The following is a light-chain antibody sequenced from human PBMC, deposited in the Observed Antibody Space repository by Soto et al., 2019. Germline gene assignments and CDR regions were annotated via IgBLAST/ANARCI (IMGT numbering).Light chain of an antibody. V-gene: IGLV2-14*01. J-gene: IGLJ2*01. CDR1: SSDVGDFDC. CDR2: EVS. Sequence: QSALTQPASVSGSPGQSITISCTGTSSDVGDFDCVSWYQQHPGKAPKLMIYEVSDRPSGVSNRFSGSKSGDTASLTISGRQAEDEADYYCSSYTSSSTLVFGGGTKLTVL. CDR3: SSYTSSSTLV.